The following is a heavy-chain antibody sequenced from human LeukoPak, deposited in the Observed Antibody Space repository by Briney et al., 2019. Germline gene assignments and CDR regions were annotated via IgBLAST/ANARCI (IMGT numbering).Heavy chain of an antibody. D-gene: IGHD3-22*01. CDR3: ASYDSSGYYTLELDY. V-gene: IGHV4-4*02. CDR1: GGSISSSNW. CDR2: IYYSGST. J-gene: IGHJ4*02. Sequence: PSETLSLTCAVSGGSISSSNWWSWVRQPPGKGLEWIGSIYYSGSTYYNPSLKSRVTISVDTSRNQFSLKLSSVTAADTAVYYCASYDSSGYYTLELDYWGQGTLVTVSS.